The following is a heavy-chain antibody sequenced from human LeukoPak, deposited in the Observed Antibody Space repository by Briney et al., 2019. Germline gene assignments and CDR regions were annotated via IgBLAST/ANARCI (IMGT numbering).Heavy chain of an antibody. CDR3: ARVRWELHLIFDY. D-gene: IGHD1-26*01. J-gene: IGHJ4*02. Sequence: GASVKVSCKASGYTFTSYAMHWVRQAPGQRLEWMGWINAGNGNTKYSQKFQGRVTITRDTSASTAYVELSSLRSEDTAVYYCARVRWELHLIFDYWGQGTLVTVSS. V-gene: IGHV1-3*01. CDR2: INAGNGNT. CDR1: GYTFTSYA.